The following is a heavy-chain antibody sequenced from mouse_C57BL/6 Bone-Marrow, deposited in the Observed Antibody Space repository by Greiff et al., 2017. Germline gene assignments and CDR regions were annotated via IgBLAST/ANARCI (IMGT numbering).Heavy chain of an antibody. D-gene: IGHD1-1*01. V-gene: IGHV10-3*01. J-gene: IGHJ2*01. CDR1: GFTFNTYA. CDR2: ISSKSSNSAN. Sequence: EVQGVESGGGLVQPKGSLKLSCAASGFTFNTYAMHWVRQAPGKGLEWVARISSKSSNSANYYADSVKDRFTISRDDSQNKLYLQLNNLKTEDTAMYYCVKGGASDGSNCGDYWGQGTTLTVSS. CDR3: VKGGASDGSNCGDY.